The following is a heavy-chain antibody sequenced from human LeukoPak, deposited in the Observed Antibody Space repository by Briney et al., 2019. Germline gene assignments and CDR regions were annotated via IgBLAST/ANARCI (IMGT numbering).Heavy chain of an antibody. CDR1: GFTFSSYG. CDR2: IWYDGSNK. CDR3: ARDPSEDYGTDY. J-gene: IGHJ4*02. Sequence: GGSLRLSCAASGFTFSSYGMHWVRQAPGKGLEWVAVIWYDGSNKYYADSVKGRFTISRDNSKNTLYLQMNSLRAEDTAVYYCARDPSEDYGTDYWGQGTLVTVSS. V-gene: IGHV3-33*01. D-gene: IGHD3-16*01.